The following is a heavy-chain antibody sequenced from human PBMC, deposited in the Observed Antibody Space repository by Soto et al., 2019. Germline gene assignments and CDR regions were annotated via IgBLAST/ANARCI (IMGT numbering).Heavy chain of an antibody. CDR1: GGSISSYY. CDR3: ARLSWILGAPYYFDH. Sequence: QVQLQESGPGLVKPSETLSLTCTVSGGSISSYYWSWIRQPPGKGLEWIGYIYYSGSTNYNPSLKSRVTISVATSKNQFSLKLSSVTAADTAVYYCARLSWILGAPYYFDHWGQGTLVTVSS. V-gene: IGHV4-59*08. CDR2: IYYSGST. D-gene: IGHD1-26*01. J-gene: IGHJ4*02.